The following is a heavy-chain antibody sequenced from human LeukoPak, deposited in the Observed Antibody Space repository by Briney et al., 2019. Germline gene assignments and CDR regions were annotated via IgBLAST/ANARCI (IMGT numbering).Heavy chain of an antibody. J-gene: IGHJ4*02. Sequence: GGSLRLSCAASGFTFSSYSMNWVRQAPGKGLEWVSSISSSSSYIYYADSVKGRFTISRDNAKNSLYLQMNSLRAEDTAVYYCARGAAHSYGYFSDYWGQGILVAVSS. CDR2: ISSSSSYI. CDR1: GFTFSSYS. D-gene: IGHD4-17*01. V-gene: IGHV3-21*01. CDR3: ARGAAHSYGYFSDY.